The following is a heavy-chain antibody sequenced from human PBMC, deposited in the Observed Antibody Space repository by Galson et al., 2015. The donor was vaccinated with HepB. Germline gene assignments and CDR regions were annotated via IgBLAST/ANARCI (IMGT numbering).Heavy chain of an antibody. Sequence: SLRLSCAASGFTFSSYWMRWVRQAPGKGLEWVANTKQDGSEKYYVDSVKGRLTISRYNAKNSLYLQMNSLRAEDTAVYYCASSSSSAWYHDYWGQGTLVTASS. CDR1: GFTFSSYW. CDR3: ASSSSSAWYHDY. J-gene: IGHJ4*02. D-gene: IGHD6-19*01. V-gene: IGHV3-7*01. CDR2: TKQDGSEK.